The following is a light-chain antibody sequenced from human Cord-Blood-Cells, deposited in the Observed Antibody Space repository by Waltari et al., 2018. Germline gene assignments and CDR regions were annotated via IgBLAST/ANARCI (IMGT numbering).Light chain of an antibody. V-gene: IGLV1-47*01. CDR3: AAWDDSLSGWV. Sequence: QSVLTQPPSASGTPGQRVTISCSGSSSNIGSNYVYWYQQLPGTAPKLLIHRNNQRPSGVPDRCAGAKSGTSASLAISGLRSEDEADYYCAAWDDSLSGWVFGGGTKLTVL. CDR1: SSNIGSNY. CDR2: RNN. J-gene: IGLJ3*02.